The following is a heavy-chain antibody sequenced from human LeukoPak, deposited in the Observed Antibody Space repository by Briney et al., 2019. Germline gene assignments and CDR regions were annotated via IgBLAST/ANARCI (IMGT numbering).Heavy chain of an antibody. D-gene: IGHD3-3*01. J-gene: IGHJ5*02. Sequence: ASVKVSCKVSGYTLTELSMHWVRQAPGKGLEWMGGFDPEDGETIYAQKFQGRVTMTEDTSTDTAYMELSSLRSEDTAVYYCATVQGQLRFLEQFDPWGQGTLVTVSS. CDR3: ATVQGQLRFLEQFDP. CDR2: FDPEDGET. CDR1: GYTLTELS. V-gene: IGHV1-24*01.